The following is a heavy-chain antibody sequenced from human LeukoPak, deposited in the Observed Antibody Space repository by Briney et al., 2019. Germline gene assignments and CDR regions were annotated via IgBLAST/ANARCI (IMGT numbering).Heavy chain of an antibody. D-gene: IGHD3-22*01. CDR2: IHPSGCT. V-gene: IGHV4-34*01. Sequence: SETLSLTCGVLGGSLSGYYWSWIRQPPGKGLEWLGEIHPSGCTNYNPSLKSRVTMSVDTSENHFSLKLTSVTAADTAVYYCARGTDRSKIGYWGQGTLVTVSS. J-gene: IGHJ4*02. CDR3: ARGTDRSKIGY. CDR1: GGSLSGYY.